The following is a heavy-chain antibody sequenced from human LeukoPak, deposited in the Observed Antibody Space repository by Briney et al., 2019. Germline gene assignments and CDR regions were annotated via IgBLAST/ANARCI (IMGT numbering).Heavy chain of an antibody. Sequence: PSETLSLTCTVSGGSISSYYWSWIRQPPGKGLEWIGYIYYSGSTNYNPSLKSRVTISVDTSKNQFSLKLSSVTAADTAVYYCARLTGYSSSWYYYYYYGMDVWGQGTTVTVSS. J-gene: IGHJ6*02. CDR2: IYYSGST. D-gene: IGHD6-13*01. CDR3: ARLTGYSSSWYYYYYYGMDV. CDR1: GGSISSYY. V-gene: IGHV4-59*01.